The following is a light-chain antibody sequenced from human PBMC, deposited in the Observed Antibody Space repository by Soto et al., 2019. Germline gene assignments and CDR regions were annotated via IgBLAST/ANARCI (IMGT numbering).Light chain of an antibody. CDR3: QQYKA. J-gene: IGKJ1*01. CDR1: QSISSW. V-gene: IGKV1-5*01. Sequence: DIQITQSPATLSASVGDRVTITCRASQSISSWLAWYQQKPGKAPKLLIYGASSLERGVPSRFSGSGSGTEFRLTISSLQPDDFATYYCQQYKAFGQGTKVDIK. CDR2: GAS.